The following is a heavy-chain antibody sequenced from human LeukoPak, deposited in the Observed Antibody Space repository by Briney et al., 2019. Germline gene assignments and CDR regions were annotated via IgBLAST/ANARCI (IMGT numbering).Heavy chain of an antibody. CDR3: AKGGDYGSINWFDP. J-gene: IGHJ5*02. Sequence: SETLSLTCTVSGGSISSYYWSWIRQPPGKGLEWIGYVYYSGSTNYNPSLNSRVTISIDTSKNQFSLRLSSVTAADTAAYYCAKGGDYGSINWFDPWGQGTLVTVSS. D-gene: IGHD4-17*01. V-gene: IGHV4-59*01. CDR2: VYYSGST. CDR1: GGSISSYY.